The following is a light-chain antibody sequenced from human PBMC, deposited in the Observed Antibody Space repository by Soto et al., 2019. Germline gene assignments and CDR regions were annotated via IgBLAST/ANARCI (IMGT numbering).Light chain of an antibody. CDR3: QQLPGYT. V-gene: IGKV1-39*01. CDR1: RTINTY. J-gene: IGKJ2*01. Sequence: DVRMTQSPSSLSASVGDTITITCRASRTINTYLNWFQQKPGEPPRLLIYGASTLHDGVPSRFSGSGSGADFTLTISGLQPEDFAVYYCQQLPGYTFGQGTKLEIK. CDR2: GAS.